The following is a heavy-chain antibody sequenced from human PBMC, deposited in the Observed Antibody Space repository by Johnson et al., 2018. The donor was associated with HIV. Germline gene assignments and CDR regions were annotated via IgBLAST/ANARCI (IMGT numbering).Heavy chain of an antibody. CDR1: GFTFDNFW. CDR3: GGVADYDDSIAGLNAFDI. D-gene: IGHD4-17*01. CDR2: IKHDGGDN. Sequence: VQLVESGGGLVQPGGSLRLSCAASGFTFDNFWMSWVRQTPGKGLEWVANIKHDGGDNYYVYSVGSRFIISGDNAKTSRYLQMNILRAEDPAVYYCGGVADYDDSIAGLNAFDIWGQGAMVTGSS. V-gene: IGHV3-7*01. J-gene: IGHJ3*02.